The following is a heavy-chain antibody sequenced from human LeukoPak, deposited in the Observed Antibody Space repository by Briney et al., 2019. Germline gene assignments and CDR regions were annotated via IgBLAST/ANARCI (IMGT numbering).Heavy chain of an antibody. Sequence: PSETLSLTCAAYGGSFSGNYWSLVRQPPGKGLEWIGEINYRGSTNYNPSLKSRVTISVDTSKNQFSLKVNSVTAADTAVYYCARVPESVGINYFDSWGQGTLVTVSS. D-gene: IGHD1-26*01. CDR3: ARVPESVGINYFDS. V-gene: IGHV4-34*01. CDR2: INYRGST. CDR1: GGSFSGNY. J-gene: IGHJ4*02.